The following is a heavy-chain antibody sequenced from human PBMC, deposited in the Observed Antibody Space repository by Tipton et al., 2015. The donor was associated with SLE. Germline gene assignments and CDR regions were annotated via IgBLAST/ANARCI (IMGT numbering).Heavy chain of an antibody. CDR1: GDSISSFY. J-gene: IGHJ3*02. CDR2: IYTSGAT. V-gene: IGHV4-4*07. Sequence: TPSLTCTVSGDSISSFYWSWFRQPPGKGLEWIGRIYTSGATDDNPSLKSRVTMSVDMSKNQIFLKMTSVTAADSAVYFCARVWLNNAFDIWGQGTRVTVSS. D-gene: IGHD2/OR15-2a*01. CDR3: ARVWLNNAFDI.